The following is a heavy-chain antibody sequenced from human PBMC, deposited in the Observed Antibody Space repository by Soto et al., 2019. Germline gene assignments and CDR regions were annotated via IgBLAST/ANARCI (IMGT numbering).Heavy chain of an antibody. Sequence: EVQLVESGGGLVQPGGSLRLSCAASGFTFSNYWMTWVRQAPGKGLEWVANINPDGSEKYYVDSVKGRVTISRDNVKNSLYLQMNSLRAEGTALYYCVRARIDLWGRGTLVTVSS. CDR1: GFTFSNYW. V-gene: IGHV3-7*04. J-gene: IGHJ2*01. CDR2: INPDGSEK. CDR3: VRARIDL.